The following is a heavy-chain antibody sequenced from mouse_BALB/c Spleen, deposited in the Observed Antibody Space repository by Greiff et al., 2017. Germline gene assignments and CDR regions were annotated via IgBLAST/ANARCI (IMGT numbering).Heavy chain of an antibody. V-gene: IGHV3-2*02. Sequence: EVQLQQSGPGLVKPSQSLSLTCTVTGYSITSDYAWNWIRQFPGNKLEWMGYISYSGSTSYNPSLKSRISITRDTSKNQFFLQLNSVTTEDTATHYCARKSLHYYGSSYFDYWGQGTTLTVSS. CDR1: GYSITSDYA. CDR2: ISYSGST. CDR3: ARKSLHYYGSSYFDY. D-gene: IGHD1-1*01. J-gene: IGHJ2*01.